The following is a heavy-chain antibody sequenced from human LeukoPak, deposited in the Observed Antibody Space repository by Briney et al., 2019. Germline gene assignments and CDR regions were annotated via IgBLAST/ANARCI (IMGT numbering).Heavy chain of an antibody. D-gene: IGHD3-10*01. Sequence: SPSGTLSLTCTVSGGSISSSSYYWGWIRQPPGKGLEWIGSIYYSGSTYYNPSLKSRVTISVDTSKNQFSLKLSSVTAADTVVYYCASYGSGSYYNIDYWGQGTLVTVSS. J-gene: IGHJ4*02. CDR1: GGSISSSSYY. CDR2: IYYSGST. V-gene: IGHV4-39*01. CDR3: ASYGSGSYYNIDY.